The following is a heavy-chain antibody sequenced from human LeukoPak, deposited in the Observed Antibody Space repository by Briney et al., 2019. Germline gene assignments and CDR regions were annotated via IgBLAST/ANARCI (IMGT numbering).Heavy chain of an antibody. Sequence: SETLSLTCTVSGGSISSYYWSWIRQPPGKGLEWIGYIYYSGSTNYNPSLKSRVTISVDTSKNQFSLKLSSVTAADTAVYYCARDKSGSMWRGNRYYYYYMDVWGKGTTVTVSS. D-gene: IGHD3-10*01. CDR1: GGSISSYY. CDR2: IYYSGST. CDR3: ARDKSGSMWRGNRYYYYYMDV. V-gene: IGHV4-59*01. J-gene: IGHJ6*03.